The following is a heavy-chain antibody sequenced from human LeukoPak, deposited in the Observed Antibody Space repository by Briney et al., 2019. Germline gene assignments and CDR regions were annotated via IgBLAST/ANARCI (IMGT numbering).Heavy chain of an antibody. V-gene: IGHV1-69*06. CDR3: ACDYYDSSGYYIDP. D-gene: IGHD3-22*01. Sequence: SVKVSCKASGGTFSSYAISWVRQAPGQGLEWMGGIIPVFGTANYAQKFQGRVTITADKSTSTAYMELSSLRSEDTAVYYCACDYYDSSGYYIDPWGQGTLVTVSS. J-gene: IGHJ5*02. CDR2: IIPVFGTA. CDR1: GGTFSSYA.